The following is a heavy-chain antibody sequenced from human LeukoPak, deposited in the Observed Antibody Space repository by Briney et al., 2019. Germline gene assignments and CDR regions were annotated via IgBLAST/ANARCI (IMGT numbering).Heavy chain of an antibody. D-gene: IGHD1-26*01. CDR1: GGSISSGSYY. V-gene: IGHV4-39*01. CDR2: IYYSGST. CDR3: ARMPIVGATTFDY. Sequence: SETLSLTCTVSGGSISSGSYYWGWIRQPPGKGLEWIGSIYYSGSTYYNPSLKSRVTISVHTSKNQFSLKRSSVTAADTAVHYCARMPIVGATTFDYWGPGNLVTVSS. J-gene: IGHJ4*02.